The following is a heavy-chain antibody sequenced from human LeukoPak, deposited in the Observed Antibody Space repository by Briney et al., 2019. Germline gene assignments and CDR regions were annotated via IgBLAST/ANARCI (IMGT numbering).Heavy chain of an antibody. CDR1: GYTFTSYG. J-gene: IGHJ6*04. Sequence: ASVKVSCKASGYTFTSYGISWVRQAPGQGLEWMGWISAYNGNTNYAQKLQGRVTMTTDTSTSTAYMVLRSLRSDDTAVYYCARDPNLNQLGYYYYYGMDVWGKGTTVTVSS. CDR2: ISAYNGNT. CDR3: ARDPNLNQLGYYYYYGMDV. V-gene: IGHV1-18*04. D-gene: IGHD6-13*01.